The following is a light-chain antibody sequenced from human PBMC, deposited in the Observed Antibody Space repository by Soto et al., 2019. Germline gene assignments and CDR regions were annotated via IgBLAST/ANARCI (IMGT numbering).Light chain of an antibody. Sequence: EIVLTQSPDTLSLSPVERATLSCMASQSVNSDYLAWYRQKPGQAPRLLIYDASNRATGIPARFSGSGSGTDFTLTISSLEPEDFAVYYCQQRSNWPPSITFGQGTRLEIK. CDR2: DAS. CDR3: QQRSNWPPSIT. V-gene: IGKV3-11*01. CDR1: QSVNSDY. J-gene: IGKJ5*01.